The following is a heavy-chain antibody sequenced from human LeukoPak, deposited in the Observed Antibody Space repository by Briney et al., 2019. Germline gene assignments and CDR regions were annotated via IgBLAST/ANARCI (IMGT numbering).Heavy chain of an antibody. CDR2: IYHSGST. D-gene: IGHD4-17*01. J-gene: IGHJ4*02. CDR1: GYSISSGYY. V-gene: IGHV4-38-2*02. Sequence: PSETLSLTCTVSGYSISSGYYWGWIRQPPGKGLEWIGSIYHSGSTYYNPSLKSRVTISVDTSKNQFSLKLSSVTAADTAVYYCARGLRGVTTFDYWGQGTLVTVSS. CDR3: ARGLRGVTTFDY.